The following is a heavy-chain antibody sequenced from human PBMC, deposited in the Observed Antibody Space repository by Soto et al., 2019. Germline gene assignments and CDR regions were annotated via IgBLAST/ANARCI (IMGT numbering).Heavy chain of an antibody. CDR1: GFTFSSYG. Sequence: PEGSLRLSCAAAGFTFSSYGMHWVRQAPGKGLERGAVIWYDGSNKYYADSVKGRLTISRDNSKNTLYLHMTSLTAEDTAVYYCARGERATLVLVLILITYYYYYGMYIWAQEPTVTVSS. J-gene: IGHJ6*02. V-gene: IGHV3-33*01. D-gene: IGHD3-10*01. CDR3: ARGERATLVLVLILITYYYYYGMYI. CDR2: IWYDGSNK.